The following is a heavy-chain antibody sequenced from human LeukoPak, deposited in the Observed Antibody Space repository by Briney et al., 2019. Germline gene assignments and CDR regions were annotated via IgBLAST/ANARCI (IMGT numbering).Heavy chain of an antibody. J-gene: IGHJ1*01. CDR3: AKDSSWSFQH. Sequence: GGSLRLSCAASGFTFSSYGMHWVRQAPGKGLEWVAFIRYDGCNKYYADSVKGRFTISRDNSKNTLYLQMNSLRAEDTAVYYCAKDSSWSFQHWGQGTLVTVSS. V-gene: IGHV3-30*02. D-gene: IGHD6-13*01. CDR1: GFTFSSYG. CDR2: IRYDGCNK.